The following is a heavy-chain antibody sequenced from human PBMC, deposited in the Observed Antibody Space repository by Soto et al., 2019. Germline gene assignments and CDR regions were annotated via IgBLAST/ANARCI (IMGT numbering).Heavy chain of an antibody. V-gene: IGHV4-31*03. CDR2: IYYSGRT. J-gene: IGHJ6*02. D-gene: IGHD3-9*01. Sequence: QVQLQESGPGLVKPSQTLSLTCTVSGGSISSGGYYWSWIRQHPGKGLEWIGSIYYSGRTYYNPSLKSRVTISVDTSKNQFSLKLSSVTAAGTAVYYCASSTRVVYDILTGYYTSRVSVFGMDVWGQGTTVTVSS. CDR1: GGSISSGGYY. CDR3: ASSTRVVYDILTGYYTSRVSVFGMDV.